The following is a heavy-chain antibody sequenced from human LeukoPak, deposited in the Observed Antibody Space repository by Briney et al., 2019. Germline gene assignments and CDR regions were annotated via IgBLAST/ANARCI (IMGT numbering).Heavy chain of an antibody. CDR1: GLTLSSYW. D-gene: IGHD3-16*01. CDR2: ISSDGRNK. Sequence: GGSLRLSCAVSGLTLSSYWMHWVRQAPGKGLEWVAVISSDGRNKYYADSVKGRFTISRDNSKNTLYLQMNSLRAEDTAVYYCAKDRPEWGGEEAFDIWGRGTMVTVSS. J-gene: IGHJ3*02. CDR3: AKDRPEWGGEEAFDI. V-gene: IGHV3-30*18.